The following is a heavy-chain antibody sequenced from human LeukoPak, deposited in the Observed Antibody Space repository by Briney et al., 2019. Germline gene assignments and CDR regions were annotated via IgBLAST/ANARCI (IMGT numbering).Heavy chain of an antibody. CDR2: IQYDGRNK. CDR3: AKGGDYALDY. Sequence: GESLRLSCAASGLSDSSSGIHWVRPAPGKGLDWLAFIQYDGRNKYYADPVKARFTMSRDNSKSTLTRFLQMNSLRVEDAAVYYCAKGGDYALDYWGQGTRVTVSS. V-gene: IGHV3-30*02. D-gene: IGHD4-17*01. J-gene: IGHJ4*02. CDR1: GLSDSSSG.